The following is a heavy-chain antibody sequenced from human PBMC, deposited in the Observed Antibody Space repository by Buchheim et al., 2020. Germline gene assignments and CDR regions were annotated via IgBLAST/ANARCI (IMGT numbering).Heavy chain of an antibody. D-gene: IGHD3-10*01. V-gene: IGHV4-59*01. CDR3: ARGPYGSGSCSV. CDR1: GGSISSYY. CDR2: IYYSGST. J-gene: IGHJ4*02. Sequence: QVQLQESGPGLVKPSETLSLTCTVSGGSISSYYWSWIRQAPGKGLEWIGYIYYSGSTNYNSSLKSRVTISVDTSKNQFSLKLSSVTAADTAVYYCARGPYGSGSCSVWGQGTL.